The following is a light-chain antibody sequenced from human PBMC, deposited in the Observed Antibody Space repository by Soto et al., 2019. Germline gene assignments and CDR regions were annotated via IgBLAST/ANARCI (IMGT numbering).Light chain of an antibody. CDR3: SSYTSSNTVV. J-gene: IGLJ3*02. CDR1: SSDVGHYNY. Sequence: QAASVSGSPGQSITISCTGTSSDVGHYNYVSWYQHHPGKTPKLIIYEVTNRPSGVSDRFSGSKSSNTAFLTISGLQAEDEAHYYYSSYTSSNTVVFGGGTKLTVL. CDR2: EVT. V-gene: IGLV2-14*01.